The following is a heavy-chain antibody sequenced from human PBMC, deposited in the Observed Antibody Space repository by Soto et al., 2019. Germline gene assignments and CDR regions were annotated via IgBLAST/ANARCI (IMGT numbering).Heavy chain of an antibody. D-gene: IGHD6-19*01. Sequence: ETLSLTCTVSGASVSSGSYGWSWIRQPPGKELEWLGYIYYSGSTNYNPSHQGRDTISIDTSKNEFSLKLRSVPAADTAVYYCAIGLSRWSQEHYFYGVDIWGQGTTVTVSS. V-gene: IGHV4-61*01. CDR3: AIGLSRWSQEHYFYGVDI. J-gene: IGHJ6*02. CDR1: GASVSSGSYG. CDR2: IYYSGST.